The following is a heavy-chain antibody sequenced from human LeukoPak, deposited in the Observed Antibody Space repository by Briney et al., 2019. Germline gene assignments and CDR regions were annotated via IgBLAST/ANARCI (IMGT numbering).Heavy chain of an antibody. Sequence: GGSLRLSCAASGFTVSSNYMSWVRQAPGKGLEWVSVIYSGGSTYYADSVRGRFTISRDNSKNTLYLQMNSLRAEDTAVYYCASSDDFWSGYYYFDYWGQGTLVTVSS. CDR1: GFTVSSNY. CDR3: ASSDDFWSGYYYFDY. D-gene: IGHD3-3*01. V-gene: IGHV3-53*01. CDR2: IYSGGST. J-gene: IGHJ4*02.